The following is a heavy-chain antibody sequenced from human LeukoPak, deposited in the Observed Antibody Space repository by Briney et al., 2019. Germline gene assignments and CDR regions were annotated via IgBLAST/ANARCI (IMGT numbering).Heavy chain of an antibody. CDR2: IFGSGGSA. J-gene: IGHJ4*02. D-gene: IGHD6-13*01. Sequence: GGPRRLSCAASGFTFSSYAMYWFRRAPGKGLEWVSGIFGSGGSAHYADSVKGRFTIFRDNSKNTVYLQIISLRADDTAAYYCAKTAVGYSSGRYPGWPVDFWGQGTLVTVSS. CDR3: AKTAVGYSSGRYPGWPVDF. CDR1: GFTFSSYA. V-gene: IGHV3-23*01.